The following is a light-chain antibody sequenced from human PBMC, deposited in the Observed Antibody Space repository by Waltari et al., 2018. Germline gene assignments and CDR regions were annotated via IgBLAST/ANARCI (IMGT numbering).Light chain of an antibody. CDR2: YAS. CDR1: HSIGSI. V-gene: IGKV6-21*02. CDR3: HQTSSLTFT. Sequence: CRSSHSIGSILPWSQQKPYQSPSLLIKYASQCISGVPSRFSGSGSGTDFPLTINSLEAEDAATYFCHQTSSLTFTFGQGTRLEI. J-gene: IGKJ5*01.